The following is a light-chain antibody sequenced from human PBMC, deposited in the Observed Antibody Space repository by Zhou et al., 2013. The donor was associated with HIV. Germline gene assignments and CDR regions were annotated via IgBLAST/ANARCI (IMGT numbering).Light chain of an antibody. V-gene: IGKV3-20*01. Sequence: EIVLTQSPGTLSLSPGERATLSCRASQSVSSSYLAWYQQKPGQAPRLLIYAASSRATGIPDRFSGSGSGTDFTLTISRPEPEDFAVYYCQQYGSSSITFGQGTRL. CDR2: AAS. CDR3: QQYGSSSIT. J-gene: IGKJ5*01. CDR1: QSVSSSY.